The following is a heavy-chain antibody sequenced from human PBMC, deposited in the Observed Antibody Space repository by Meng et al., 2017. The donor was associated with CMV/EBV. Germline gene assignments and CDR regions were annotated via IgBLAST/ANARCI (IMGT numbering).Heavy chain of an antibody. Sequence: GESLKISCAASGFTFSSYWMSWVRQAPGKGLEWVANIKQDGSEKYYVDSVKGRFTISRDNAKNSLYLQMNSLRAEDTAVYYCARDFGPYCTNGVCYTRFDYRGQGTLVTVSS. J-gene: IGHJ4*02. CDR3: ARDFGPYCTNGVCYTRFDY. CDR2: IKQDGSEK. V-gene: IGHV3-7*01. D-gene: IGHD2-8*01. CDR1: GFTFSSYW.